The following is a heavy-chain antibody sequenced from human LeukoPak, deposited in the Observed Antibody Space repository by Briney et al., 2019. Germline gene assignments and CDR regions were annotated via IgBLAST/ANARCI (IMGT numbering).Heavy chain of an antibody. CDR3: ANPPGIAAAGTGNWFDP. V-gene: IGHV3-30*02. D-gene: IGHD6-13*01. CDR1: GFTFSSYG. CDR2: IRYDGSNK. Sequence: PGGSLRLSCAASGFTFSSYGMHWVRQAPGKGLEWVAFIRYDGSNKYYADSVKGRFTISRDNSKNTLYLQMNSLRAEDTAVYYCANPPGIAAAGTGNWFDPWGQGTLVTVSS. J-gene: IGHJ5*02.